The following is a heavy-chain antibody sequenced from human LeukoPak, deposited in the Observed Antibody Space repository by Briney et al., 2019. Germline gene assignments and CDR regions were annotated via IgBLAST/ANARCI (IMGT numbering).Heavy chain of an antibody. CDR1: GFTFSSYW. CDR3: ARADVLLAFGSWTSQTFDY. CDR2: INSDGSST. D-gene: IGHD6-13*01. V-gene: IGHV3-74*01. J-gene: IGHJ4*02. Sequence: PGGSLRLSCAASGFTFSSYWMHWVRQAPGKGLVWVSRINSDGSSTSYADSVKGRFTISRDNAKNTLYLQMNSLRAEDTAVCYCARADVLLAFGSWTSQTFDYWGQGTLVTVSS.